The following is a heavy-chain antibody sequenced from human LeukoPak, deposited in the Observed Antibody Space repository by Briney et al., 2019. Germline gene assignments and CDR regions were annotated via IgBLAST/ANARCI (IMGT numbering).Heavy chain of an antibody. D-gene: IGHD6-19*01. Sequence: PGGSLRLSCAASGFTFSSYWMSWVRQAPGKGLEWVSSISSSSTYIYYADSMKGRFTTSRDNAKNSLYLQINSLRVEDTAVYYCARVRGVAMAEPRGYWGQGTLVTVSS. CDR3: ARVRGVAMAEPRGY. CDR2: ISSSSTYI. CDR1: GFTFSSYW. J-gene: IGHJ4*02. V-gene: IGHV3-21*01.